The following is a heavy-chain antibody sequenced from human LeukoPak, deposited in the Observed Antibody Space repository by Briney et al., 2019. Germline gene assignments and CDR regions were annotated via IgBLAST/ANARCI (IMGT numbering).Heavy chain of an antibody. Sequence: PGGSLRLSCAASGFSLSSYGMHWVRQAPGKGLEWVAVISYVGSNKYYADSVKGGYSISRDNSQSTQYLHMYRLRDEDTAVYYMAKAGTTVTTYAWIDPWGEGTLVTVPS. CDR3: AKAGTTVTTYAWIDP. D-gene: IGHD4-17*01. CDR2: ISYVGSNK. V-gene: IGHV3-30*18. J-gene: IGHJ5*02. CDR1: GFSLSSYG.